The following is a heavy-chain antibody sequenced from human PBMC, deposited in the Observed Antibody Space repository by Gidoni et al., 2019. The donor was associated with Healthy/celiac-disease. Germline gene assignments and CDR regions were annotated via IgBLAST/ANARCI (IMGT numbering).Heavy chain of an antibody. V-gene: IGHV3-21*01. CDR3: ARDDLRSPSDAFDI. D-gene: IGHD4-17*01. CDR2: ISSSSSYI. CDR1: GFTYSSYS. J-gene: IGHJ3*02. Sequence: EVQLVESGGGLVKPGGSLRLSCAASGFTYSSYSMNWVRQAPGKGLEWVSSISSSSSYIYYADSVKGRFTISRDNAKNSLYLQMNSLRAEDTAVYYCARDDLRSPSDAFDIWGQGTMVTVSS.